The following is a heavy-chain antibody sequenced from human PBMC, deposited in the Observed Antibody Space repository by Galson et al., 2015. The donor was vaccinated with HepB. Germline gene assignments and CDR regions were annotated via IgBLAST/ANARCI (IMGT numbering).Heavy chain of an antibody. Sequence: SLRLSCAASGFTFSSYAMHWVRQAPGKGLEYVSAISSNGGSTYYADSVKGRFTISRDNSKNTLYLQMSSLRAEDTAVYYCVKEGSGWNDPDGYFDYWGQGTLVTVSS. CDR3: VKEGSGWNDPDGYFDY. V-gene: IGHV3-64D*06. CDR2: ISSNGGST. CDR1: GFTFSSYA. J-gene: IGHJ4*02. D-gene: IGHD1-1*01.